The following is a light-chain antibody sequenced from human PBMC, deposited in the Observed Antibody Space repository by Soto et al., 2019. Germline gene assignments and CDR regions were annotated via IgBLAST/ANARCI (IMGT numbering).Light chain of an antibody. CDR1: PSGLYNSNNDSY. CDR2: WAS. V-gene: IGKV4-1*01. J-gene: IGKJ1*01. Sequence: DIVITQTPDSLSVSLGETATINCKSIPSGLYNSNNDSYLTWYQQKPGQSPRVLIYWASTRESGVPDRFSGSGSWTDFTLTISSLQAEDVAVYYCQEDYSIPWTFGQWTKVDIK. CDR3: QEDYSIPWT.